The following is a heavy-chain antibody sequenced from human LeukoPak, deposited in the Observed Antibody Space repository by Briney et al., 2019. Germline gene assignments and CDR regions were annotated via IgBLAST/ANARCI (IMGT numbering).Heavy chain of an antibody. CDR2: INHSGSA. Sequence: PSETLSLTCAVYGGSFSGFYWSWIRQPPGKGLEWIGEINHSGSANYNPSLKSRLTISADTSKNQFSLKLSSVTAADTAVYYCARGDYCGGDCYSRPDHWGRGTLVTVSS. V-gene: IGHV4-34*01. J-gene: IGHJ4*02. D-gene: IGHD2-21*02. CDR3: ARGDYCGGDCYSRPDH. CDR1: GGSFSGFY.